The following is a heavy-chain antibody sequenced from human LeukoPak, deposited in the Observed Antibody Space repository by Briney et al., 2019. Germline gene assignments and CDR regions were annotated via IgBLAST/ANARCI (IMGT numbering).Heavy chain of an antibody. Sequence: PSETLSLTCAVSGGSFSGHYWNWIRQPPGKGLEWIGEINHGGSTNYNPSLKSRVTISVDTSQNQFSLRLSSVTAADTAVYYCARVYDFWSGYVAYWGQGTLVTVSS. CDR3: ARVYDFWSGYVAY. V-gene: IGHV4-34*01. D-gene: IGHD3/OR15-3a*01. J-gene: IGHJ4*02. CDR1: GGSFSGHY. CDR2: INHGGST.